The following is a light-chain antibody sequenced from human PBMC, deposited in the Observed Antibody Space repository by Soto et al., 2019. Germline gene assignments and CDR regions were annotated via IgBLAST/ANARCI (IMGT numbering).Light chain of an antibody. CDR1: QSVSSSY. CDR3: QQYNKWPLT. V-gene: IGKV3-15*01. CDR2: GAS. J-gene: IGKJ4*01. Sequence: EIVLTQSPGTLSLSPGERATLSCRASQSVSSSYLAWYQQKPGQAPRLLIYGASTRATGIPARFSGSGSGTEFTLTISSLQSEDSAVYHCQQYNKWPLTFGGGTKVDIK.